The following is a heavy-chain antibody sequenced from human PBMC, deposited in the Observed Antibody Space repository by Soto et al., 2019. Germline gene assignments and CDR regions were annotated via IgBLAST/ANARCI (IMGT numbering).Heavy chain of an antibody. J-gene: IGHJ4*02. V-gene: IGHV3-7*05. CDR2: VKQDGSEI. CDR3: ARDPGISSGWYYFDY. Sequence: EVHLVESGGGLVQSGGSLRLSCAASGFTFSNHWMTWVRQAPGKGLEWVASVKQDGSEIYYGDSVKGRFTISRDNAKNSLFLQLNSLRAEDTAMYYCARDPGISSGWYYFDYWGQGTVVTVSS. D-gene: IGHD6-19*01. CDR1: GFTFSNHW.